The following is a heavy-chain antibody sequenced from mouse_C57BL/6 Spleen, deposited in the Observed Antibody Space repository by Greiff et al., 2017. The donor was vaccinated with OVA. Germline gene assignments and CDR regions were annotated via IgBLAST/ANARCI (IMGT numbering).Heavy chain of an antibody. CDR3: ARSLGRWYFDV. V-gene: IGHV1-59*01. D-gene: IGHD4-1*01. CDR2: IDPSASYT. CDR1: GYTFTSYW. Sequence: VQLQQPGAELVRPGTSVKLSCKASGYTFTSYWMHWVKQRPGQGLEWIGVIDPSASYTNYNQKFKGKATLTVDTSSSTAYMQLSSLTSEDSAVYYCARSLGRWYFDVWGTGTTVTVSS. J-gene: IGHJ1*03.